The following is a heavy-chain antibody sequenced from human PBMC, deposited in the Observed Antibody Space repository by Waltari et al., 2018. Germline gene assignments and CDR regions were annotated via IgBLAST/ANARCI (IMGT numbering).Heavy chain of an antibody. CDR3: ASQRRDCSSTSCRYYYYDYGMDV. Sequence: QVQLQQWGAGLLKPSETLSVTCAVYGGSFSGYYWSWIRTPPGKGLEWLGEIQHSERTNYNPPLNGRANKSVDTSKNQFSLKLSSVTAADTAVYYCASQRRDCSSTSCRYYYYDYGMDVWGQGTTVTVSS. CDR2: IQHSERT. V-gene: IGHV4-34*01. D-gene: IGHD2-2*01. CDR1: GGSFSGYY. J-gene: IGHJ6*02.